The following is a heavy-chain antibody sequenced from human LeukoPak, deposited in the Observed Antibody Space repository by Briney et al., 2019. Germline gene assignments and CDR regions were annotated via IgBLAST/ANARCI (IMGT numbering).Heavy chain of an antibody. Sequence: GRSLRLSCAASGFTFSAYGMHWVRQAPGKGLEWVAVISYDGSNKYYGDSVKGRLTISRDNSKNTLYLQMNSLRPEDTAVYYCARDRGSGVVVRSSDYWGRGTLVTSPQ. J-gene: IGHJ4*02. D-gene: IGHD3-3*01. CDR3: ARDRGSGVVVRSSDY. CDR2: ISYDGSNK. V-gene: IGHV3-30*03. CDR1: GFTFSAYG.